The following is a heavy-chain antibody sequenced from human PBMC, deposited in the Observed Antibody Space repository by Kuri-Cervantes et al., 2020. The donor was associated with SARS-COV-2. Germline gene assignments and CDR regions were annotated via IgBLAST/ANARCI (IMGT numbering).Heavy chain of an antibody. CDR1: HFTFSSYA. CDR3: ARDMTFDEYGDYFYYYMDV. CDR2: ISYDGNNK. Sequence: GESLKISCAASHFTFSSYAFHWVRQAPGQGLEWVAAISYDGNNKYFADFVRGRFTVSRDNSKNTLYLEMDGLRPEDTAVYYCARDMTFDEYGDYFYYYMDVWGKGTTVTVSS. V-gene: IGHV3-30*04. D-gene: IGHD3-16*01. J-gene: IGHJ6*03.